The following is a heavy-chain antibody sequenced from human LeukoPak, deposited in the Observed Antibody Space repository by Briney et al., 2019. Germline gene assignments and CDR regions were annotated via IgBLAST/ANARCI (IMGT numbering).Heavy chain of an antibody. V-gene: IGHV3-20*04. CDR3: ARGTLKAAATDFDY. D-gene: IGHD6-13*01. J-gene: IGHJ4*02. Sequence: GGPLRLSCAASGFPFSNYWMSWVRQAPGKGLEWVSGINWNGGSTGYADSVKGRFTISRDNAKNSLYLQMNSLRAEDTALYYCARGTLKAAATDFDYWGQGTLVTVSS. CDR1: GFPFSNYW. CDR2: INWNGGST.